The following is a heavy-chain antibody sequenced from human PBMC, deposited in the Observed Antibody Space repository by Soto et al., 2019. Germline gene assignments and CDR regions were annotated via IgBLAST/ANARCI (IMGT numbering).Heavy chain of an antibody. D-gene: IGHD6-13*01. J-gene: IGHJ3*02. CDR3: ARSIAASSWGKGGAFDI. V-gene: IGHV1-18*01. Sequence: QVQLVQSGAEVKKPGASVKVSCKASGYTFTSYGISWVRQAPGQGLEWMGWISAYNGNTNYAQKLQGRVTMTTDTSTSTAYMELRSLRSDDTAVYYCARSIAASSWGKGGAFDIWGQGTMVTVSS. CDR1: GYTFTSYG. CDR2: ISAYNGNT.